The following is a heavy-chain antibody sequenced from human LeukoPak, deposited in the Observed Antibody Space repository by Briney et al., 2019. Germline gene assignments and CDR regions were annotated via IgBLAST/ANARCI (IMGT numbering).Heavy chain of an antibody. CDR1: GFTLSDYA. D-gene: IGHD1-14*01. CDR3: ARAQMGTPTDC. J-gene: IGHJ4*02. CDR2: FTADGSST. V-gene: IGHV3-74*01. Sequence: GGSLRLSCAASGFTLSDYAMYWVRHAPGKGLVWVSRFTADGSSTIYADSVMGRFTVSRDIAKNTLYLQMYSLRAEDTAVYYCARAQMGTPTDCWGQGALVTVSS.